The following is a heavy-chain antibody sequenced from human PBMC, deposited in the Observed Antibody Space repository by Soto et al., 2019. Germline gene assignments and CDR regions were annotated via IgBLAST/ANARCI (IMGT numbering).Heavy chain of an antibody. CDR2: IIPLFRTP. CDR3: ASDNYLLPLGGNYYYIMDV. D-gene: IGHD4-4*01. Sequence: QVQLVQSGAEVKEPGSSVKVSCKASGGTFSSYGISWERQAPGQGVEWMGGIIPLFRTPDYAQKVQGRVTITADEPTSPASMVLSSLRFVDTAVYSCASDNYLLPLGGNYYYIMDVWGLGTTITVSS. V-gene: IGHV1-69*12. J-gene: IGHJ6*02. CDR1: GGTFSSYG.